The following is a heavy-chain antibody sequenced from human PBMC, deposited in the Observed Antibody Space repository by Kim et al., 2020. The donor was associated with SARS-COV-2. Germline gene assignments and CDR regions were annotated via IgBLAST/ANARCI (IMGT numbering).Heavy chain of an antibody. CDR1: GGSFSGYY. J-gene: IGHJ6*02. CDR2: INHSGNT. D-gene: IGHD2-2*01. Sequence: SETLSLTCAVYGGSFSGYYWSWIRQPPGKGLEWIGEINHSGNTDYNPSLKSRVTISLDTSKNQFSLKLTSVTAAETAVYYCARGPYCSSTSCYGAYGLDVWGQGTTVTVSS. V-gene: IGHV4-34*01. CDR3: ARGPYCSSTSCYGAYGLDV.